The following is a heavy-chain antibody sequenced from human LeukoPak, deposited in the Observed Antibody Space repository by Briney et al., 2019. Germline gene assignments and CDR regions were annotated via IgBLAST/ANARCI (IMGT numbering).Heavy chain of an antibody. Sequence: EASVKVSCKASGYTFTNYYMVWVRQAPGQGLEWMGIINPSGGSTTYAQKFQGRVTVTRDTSTCTVYMELSSLRSEDTAIYYCARGGAGDMYNFFDPWGQGTLVTVSS. J-gene: IGHJ5*02. V-gene: IGHV1-46*01. CDR1: GYTFTNYY. CDR3: ARGGAGDMYNFFDP. D-gene: IGHD3-16*01. CDR2: INPSGGST.